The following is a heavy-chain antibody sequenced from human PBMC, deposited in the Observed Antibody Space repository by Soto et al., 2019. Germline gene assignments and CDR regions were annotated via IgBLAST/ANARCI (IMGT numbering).Heavy chain of an antibody. V-gene: IGHV4-59*12. Sequence: PSETLPLTCTVSGGSILRYYWSWIRQPPREGLEWIGYIYYSGSTNYNPSPKSRVTISIDTSKKQISLMLNSVTAADTAVYYGSMRMLVWGQGTLVTVSS. CDR1: GGSILRYY. CDR2: IYYSGST. D-gene: IGHD6-6*01. J-gene: IGHJ4*02. CDR3: SMRMLV.